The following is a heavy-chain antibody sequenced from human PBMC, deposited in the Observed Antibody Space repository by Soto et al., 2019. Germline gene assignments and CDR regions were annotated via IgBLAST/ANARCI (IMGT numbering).Heavy chain of an antibody. CDR3: ARGMNDIVVVVAATWIFDY. CDR1: GYTFTSYY. J-gene: IGHJ4*02. Sequence: WASVKVSCKASGYTFTSYYMHWVRQAPGQGLEWMGIINPSGGSTSYAQKFQGRVTMTRDTSTSTVYMELSSLRSEDTAVYYCARGMNDIVVVVAATWIFDYWGQGTLVTVPQ. CDR2: INPSGGST. V-gene: IGHV1-46*01. D-gene: IGHD2-15*01.